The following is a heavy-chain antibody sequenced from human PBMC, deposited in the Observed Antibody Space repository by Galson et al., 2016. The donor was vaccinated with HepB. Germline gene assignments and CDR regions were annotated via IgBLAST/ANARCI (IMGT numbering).Heavy chain of an antibody. CDR2: IDWDADT. D-gene: IGHD3-22*01. V-gene: IGHV2-70*01. J-gene: IGHJ4*02. CDR3: ARKMSYYDSSAYSGYFDY. Sequence: ALVKPTQTLTLTCTFSGFSLSTSGMSVTWIRQPPGKALEWLALIDWDADTYYSTSLKTRLTISKDTSKNQVVLTMTNMDPVDTATYYCARKMSYYDSSAYSGYFDYWGQGTLVTVSS. CDR1: GFSLSTSGMS.